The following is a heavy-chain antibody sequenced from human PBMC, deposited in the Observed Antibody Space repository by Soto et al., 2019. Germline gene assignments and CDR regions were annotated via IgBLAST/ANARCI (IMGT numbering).Heavy chain of an antibody. D-gene: IGHD3-10*01. V-gene: IGHV1-58*01. Sequence: SVKVSCKAFGFTFTSSAVQWVRQARGQRLEWIGWIVVGSGNTNYAQKFQERVTITRDMSTSTAYMELSSLRSEDAAVYYCAADRPDTYYGKRDYSPRDYYYDGMDVWGQGTTDTV. CDR3: AADRPDTYYGKRDYSPRDYYYDGMDV. CDR1: GFTFTSSA. CDR2: IVVGSGNT. J-gene: IGHJ6*01.